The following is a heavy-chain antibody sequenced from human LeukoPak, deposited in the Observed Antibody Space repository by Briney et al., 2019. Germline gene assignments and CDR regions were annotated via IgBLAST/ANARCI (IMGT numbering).Heavy chain of an antibody. V-gene: IGHV3-30*18. Sequence: GRSLRLSCAASGFTFSSYGMHWVRQAPGKGLEWVAVISYDGSNKYYADSVKGRFTISRDNSKNTLYLQMNSLRAEDTAVYYCAKDRGFCSGSSSCNSFDYWGQGTLVTVSS. D-gene: IGHD2-15*01. CDR2: ISYDGSNK. CDR1: GFTFSSYG. CDR3: AKDRGFCSGSSSCNSFDY. J-gene: IGHJ4*02.